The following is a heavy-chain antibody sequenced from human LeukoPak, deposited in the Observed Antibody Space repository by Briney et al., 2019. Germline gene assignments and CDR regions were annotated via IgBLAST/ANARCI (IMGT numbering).Heavy chain of an antibody. J-gene: IGHJ4*02. CDR1: GFTFSSYS. V-gene: IGHV3-48*01. CDR2: ISSSSGSI. D-gene: IGHD3-22*01. Sequence: PGGSLRLSCAASGFTFSSYSMNWVRQAPGKGLEWVSYISSSSGSIYYADSVKGRFTISRDNAKNSLFLQMTSLRAEDTAVYYCARQNGAGYYYYFDYWAQGTLVTVSS. CDR3: ARQNGAGYYYYFDY.